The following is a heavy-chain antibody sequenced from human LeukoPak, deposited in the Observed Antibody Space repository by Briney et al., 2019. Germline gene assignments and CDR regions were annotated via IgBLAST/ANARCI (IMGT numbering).Heavy chain of an antibody. CDR2: ISTSSSHI. CDR1: GFTFSFYM. V-gene: IGHV3-21*01. CDR3: ARDDNWNDKPFDL. D-gene: IGHD1-20*01. Sequence: PGGSLRLSRTASGFTFSFYMMNWVRQAPGKGLEWVSSISTSSSHIYYADSLKGRFTVSRDNAKNSLYLQMNNLRAEDTAVYYCARDDNWNDKPFDLWGPGTLVTVSS. J-gene: IGHJ4*02.